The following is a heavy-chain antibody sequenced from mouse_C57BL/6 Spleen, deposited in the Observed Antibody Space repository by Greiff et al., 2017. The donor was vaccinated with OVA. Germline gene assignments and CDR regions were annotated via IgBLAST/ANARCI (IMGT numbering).Heavy chain of an antibody. Sequence: VQLQQPGAELVRPGSSVKLSCKASGYTFTSYWMHWVKQRPIQGLQWIGNIDPSDSETHYNQKFKDKATLTVDKSSSTAYMQLSSLTSEDSAVYYCARSDYYGSSYGDYWGQGTSVTVSS. D-gene: IGHD1-1*01. CDR2: IDPSDSET. J-gene: IGHJ4*01. CDR3: ARSDYYGSSYGDY. V-gene: IGHV1-52*01. CDR1: GYTFTSYW.